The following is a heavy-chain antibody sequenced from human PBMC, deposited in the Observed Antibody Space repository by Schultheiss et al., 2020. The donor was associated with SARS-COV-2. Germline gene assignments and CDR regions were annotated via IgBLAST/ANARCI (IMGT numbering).Heavy chain of an antibody. CDR2: IWYDGSNK. D-gene: IGHD2-8*01. J-gene: IGHJ6*02. V-gene: IGHV3-33*01. CDR3: ARDLSGDIVLMVYAIRSYYYGMDV. CDR1: GFTFSSYG. Sequence: GGSLRLSCAASGFTFSSYGMHWVRQAPGKGLEWVAVIWYDGSNKYYADSVKGRFTISRDNSKNTLYLQMNSLRAEDTAVYYCARDLSGDIVLMVYAIRSYYYGMDVWGQGTTVTVSS.